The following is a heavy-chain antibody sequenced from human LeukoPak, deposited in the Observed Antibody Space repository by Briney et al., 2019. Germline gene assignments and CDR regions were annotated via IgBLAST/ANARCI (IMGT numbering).Heavy chain of an antibody. J-gene: IGHJ4*02. Sequence: SETLSLTCTVSGGSISSSSYYWGWIRQPPGKGLEWIGSIYYSGSTYYNPSLKSRVTISVDTSKNQFSLKLSSVTAADTAVYYCARGLVAVAGNYGYWGQETLVTVSS. CDR3: ARGLVAVAGNYGY. V-gene: IGHV4-39*01. CDR2: IYYSGST. D-gene: IGHD6-19*01. CDR1: GGSISSSSYY.